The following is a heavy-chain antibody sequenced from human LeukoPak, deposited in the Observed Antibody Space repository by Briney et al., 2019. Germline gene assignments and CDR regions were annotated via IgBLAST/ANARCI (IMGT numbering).Heavy chain of an antibody. CDR2: ISTDGSTT. CDR1: GFTFSSDW. CDR3: ARDASGIAVAGTLDY. Sequence: GGSLRLSCAASGFTFSSDWMHWVRQAPGKGLVWVSRISTDGSTTYSADSVKGRFTISRDNSKNTLYLQMNSLRAEDTAVYYCARDASGIAVAGTLDYWGQGTLVTVSS. V-gene: IGHV3-74*01. J-gene: IGHJ4*02. D-gene: IGHD6-19*01.